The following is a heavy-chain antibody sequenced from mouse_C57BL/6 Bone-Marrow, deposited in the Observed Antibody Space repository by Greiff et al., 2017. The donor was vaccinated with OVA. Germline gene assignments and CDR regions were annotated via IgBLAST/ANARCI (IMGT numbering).Heavy chain of an antibody. Sequence: EVQVVESGGGLVKPGGSLKLSCAASGFTFSSYAMSWVRQTPEKRLEWVATISDGGSYTYYPDNVKGRFTISRDNAKNNLYLQMSHLKSEDTAMYYCARKGLYDYESYYFDYWGQGTTLTVSS. V-gene: IGHV5-4*01. CDR1: GFTFSSYA. J-gene: IGHJ2*01. CDR2: ISDGGSYT. CDR3: ARKGLYDYESYYFDY. D-gene: IGHD2-4*01.